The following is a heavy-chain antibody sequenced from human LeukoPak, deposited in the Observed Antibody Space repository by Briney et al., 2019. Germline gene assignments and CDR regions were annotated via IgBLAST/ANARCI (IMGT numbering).Heavy chain of an antibody. D-gene: IGHD2-2*01. J-gene: IGHJ5*02. Sequence: GGSPRLSCAASGFRLSDYDMNWVRQAPGKGLEWVSSISTGSRYIYYAYSVKGRFTISRDDAKNSLYLQMDYLRAEDTAVYYCARADCSGSTCYLRRSWFDPWGQGTLVTVSS. CDR1: GFRLSDYD. CDR3: ARADCSGSTCYLRRSWFDP. CDR2: ISTGSRYI. V-gene: IGHV3-21*01.